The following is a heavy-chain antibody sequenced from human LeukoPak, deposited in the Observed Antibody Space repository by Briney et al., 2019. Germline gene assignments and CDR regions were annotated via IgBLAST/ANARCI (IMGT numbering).Heavy chain of an antibody. CDR3: ASLTAMGDSYFDY. CDR1: GGTVSSYA. Sequence: SVKVSCKASGGTVSSYAISWVRQAPGQGLEWMGGIIPIFGTANYAQKFQGRVTITADESTSTAYMELSSLRSEDTAVYYCASLTAMGDSYFDYWGQGTLVTVSS. D-gene: IGHD5-18*01. V-gene: IGHV1-69*13. CDR2: IIPIFGTA. J-gene: IGHJ4*02.